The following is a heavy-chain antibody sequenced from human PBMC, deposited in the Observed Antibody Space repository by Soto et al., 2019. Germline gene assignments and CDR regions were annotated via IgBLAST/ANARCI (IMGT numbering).Heavy chain of an antibody. CDR1: EFTFSDHW. D-gene: IGHD3-3*02. J-gene: IGHJ6*03. Sequence: EVQLVESGGSLVQPGGSLRLSCAASEFTFSDHWMHWVRQAPGEGLVWVSRLNSGGSTTNYADSVKGRFTISRDNAKNTVYLQMNSLRVEDTAVYYGARGGRLAYYLDVWGKGTTVTVSS. V-gene: IGHV3-74*01. CDR3: ARGGRLAYYLDV. CDR2: LNSGGSTT.